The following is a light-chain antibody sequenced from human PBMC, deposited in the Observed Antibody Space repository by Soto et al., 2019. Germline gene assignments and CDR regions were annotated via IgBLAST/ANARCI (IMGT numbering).Light chain of an antibody. Sequence: EIVMTQSPATLSVSPGERATLSCRASQSVSSNLAWYQQKPGQAPRLLIYGASTRATGIPARFSGSGSGTEFTLTISSLHSKDFSVYYCQQDWTFGQGTKVEIK. CDR1: QSVSSN. CDR2: GAS. J-gene: IGKJ1*01. V-gene: IGKV3-15*01. CDR3: QQDWT.